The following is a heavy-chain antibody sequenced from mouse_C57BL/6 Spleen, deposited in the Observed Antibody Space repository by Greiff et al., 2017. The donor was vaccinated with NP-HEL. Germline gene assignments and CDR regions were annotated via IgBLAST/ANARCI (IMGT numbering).Heavy chain of an antibody. D-gene: IGHD2-4*01. CDR2: IDPSDSYT. V-gene: IGHV1-69*01. CDR1: GYTFTSYW. J-gene: IGHJ3*01. CDR3: ARGELRRFAY. Sequence: QVQLQQPGAELVMPGASVKLSCKASGYTFTSYWMHWVKQRPGQGLEWIGEIDPSDSYTNYNQKFKGKSTLTVDKSSSTAYMQLSSLTSEDSAVYYCARGELRRFAYWGQGTQVTVSA.